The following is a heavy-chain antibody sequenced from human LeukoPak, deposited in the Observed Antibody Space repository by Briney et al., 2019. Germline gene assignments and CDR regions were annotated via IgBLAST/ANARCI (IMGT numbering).Heavy chain of an antibody. CDR3: AKADDYYDSRRLDY. Sequence: GGSLRLSCAASGFTFSSFAMNWVRQQAPGKRLEWVSAISGSGGSTYYADSVKGRFTISRDNSKNTVFLQMNSLRAEDTAIYYCAKADDYYDSRRLDYWGQGTLVTVSS. J-gene: IGHJ4*02. V-gene: IGHV3-23*01. D-gene: IGHD3-22*01. CDR1: GFTFSSFA. CDR2: ISGSGGST.